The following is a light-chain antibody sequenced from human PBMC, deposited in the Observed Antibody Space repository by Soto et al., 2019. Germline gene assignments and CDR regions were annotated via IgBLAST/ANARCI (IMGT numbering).Light chain of an antibody. J-gene: IGKJ2*01. Sequence: PGERATLSCRASQSVSSKLAWYQQKPGQAPRVLIYGASSRATGIPDRFGGSRSGTDFTLTISRLEPEDFAVYYCQQYGGSPRTFGQGTKLEI. CDR2: GAS. CDR3: QQYGGSPRT. CDR1: QSVSSK. V-gene: IGKV3-20*01.